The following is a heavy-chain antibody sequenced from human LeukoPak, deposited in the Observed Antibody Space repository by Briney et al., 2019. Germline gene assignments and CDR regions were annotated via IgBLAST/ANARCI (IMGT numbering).Heavy chain of an antibody. CDR2: INQSEST. V-gene: IGHV4-34*01. Sequence: SETLSLTCAVYGGSSSNYYWNWIRQPPGEGLEWIGEINQSESTKYNPSLKSRVTISGDTSKNQFSLRLNSVTAADTAVYFCARAYRAHQTFHSYHYFDYWGQGTLVTVSS. CDR3: ARAYRAHQTFHSYHYFDY. J-gene: IGHJ4*02. D-gene: IGHD5-18*01. CDR1: GGSSSNYY.